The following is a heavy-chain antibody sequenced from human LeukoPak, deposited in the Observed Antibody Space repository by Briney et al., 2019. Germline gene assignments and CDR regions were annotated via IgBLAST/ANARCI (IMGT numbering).Heavy chain of an antibody. V-gene: IGHV3-33*06. J-gene: IGHJ3*02. CDR3: AKDQRSGEYNYGWGPFDT. CDR1: GFTFSSYG. Sequence: GGSLRLSCAASGFTFSSYGMHWVRQAPGKGLEWVAVIWYDGSNKYYADSVKGRFTISRDNSKNTLYLQMNSLRADDTAIYYCAKDQRSGEYNYGWGPFDTWGQGTMVTVSS. CDR2: IWYDGSNK. D-gene: IGHD5-18*01.